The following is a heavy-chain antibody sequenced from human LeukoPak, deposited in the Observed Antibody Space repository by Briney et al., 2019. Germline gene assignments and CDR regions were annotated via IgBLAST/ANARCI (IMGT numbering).Heavy chain of an antibody. D-gene: IGHD1-14*01. CDR1: GGSLSSYY. Sequence: SETLSLTCTVSGGSLSSYYWSWIRQPPGKGLEWIGYIYYSGSTNYNPSLKSRVTISVDTSKNQFSLKLSSVTAADTAVYYCARGVTHPGGDYVDYWGEGTLVTVSS. J-gene: IGHJ4*02. CDR3: ARGVTHPGGDYVDY. V-gene: IGHV4-59*12. CDR2: IYYSGST.